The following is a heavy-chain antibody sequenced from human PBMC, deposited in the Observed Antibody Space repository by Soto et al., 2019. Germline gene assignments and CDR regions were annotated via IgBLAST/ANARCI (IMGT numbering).Heavy chain of an antibody. CDR1: GGSISSGGYS. CDR3: AREKYDSSGRNWFDP. Sequence: PSETLSLTCAVSGGSISSGGYSWSWIRQPPGKGLEWIGYIYYSGSTYYNPSLKSRVTISVDTSKNQFSLKLSSVTAADTAVYYCAREKYDSSGRNWFDPWGQGTLVTVPQ. CDR2: IYYSGST. J-gene: IGHJ5*02. V-gene: IGHV4-30-2*05. D-gene: IGHD3-22*01.